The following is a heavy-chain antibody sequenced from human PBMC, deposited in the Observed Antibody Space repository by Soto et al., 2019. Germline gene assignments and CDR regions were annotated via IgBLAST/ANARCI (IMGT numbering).Heavy chain of an antibody. V-gene: IGHV1-69*06. Sequence: GASVKVSCKASGGTFSSYAISWVRQAPGQGLEWMGGIIPIFGTANYAQKLQGRVTITADKSTSTAYMELSSLRSEDTAVYYCARAEYSSSSLVPHYYYYGIDVWGQGTTVTVSS. J-gene: IGHJ6*02. CDR1: GGTFSSYA. CDR3: ARAEYSSSSLVPHYYYYGIDV. D-gene: IGHD6-6*01. CDR2: IIPIFGTA.